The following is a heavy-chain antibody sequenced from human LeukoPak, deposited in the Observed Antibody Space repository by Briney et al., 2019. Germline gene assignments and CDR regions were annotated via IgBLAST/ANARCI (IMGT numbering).Heavy chain of an antibody. CDR2: INPNSGGT. V-gene: IGHV1-2*02. D-gene: IGHD2-15*01. CDR1: GYTFTGYY. Sequence: ASVKVSCKASGYTFTGYYMHWVRQAPGQGLEWMGLINPNSGGTNYAQKFQGRVTMTRDTSISTAYMELSRLRSDDTAVYYCARADPYCSGGSCYWFDPWGQGTLVTVSS. J-gene: IGHJ5*02. CDR3: ARADPYCSGGSCYWFDP.